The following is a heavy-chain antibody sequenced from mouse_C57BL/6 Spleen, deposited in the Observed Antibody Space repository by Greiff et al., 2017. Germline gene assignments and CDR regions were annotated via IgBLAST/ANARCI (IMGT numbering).Heavy chain of an antibody. CDR3: ARTGTSAMDY. V-gene: IGHV1-69*01. CDR2: IAPSDSYT. Sequence: QVQLQQPGAELVMPGASVKLSCKASGYTFTSYWMHWVKQRPGQGLEWIGEIAPSDSYTNYNQKFKGKSTLTVDKSSSTAYMQLSSLTSEDSAVYYCARTGTSAMDYWGQGTSVTVSS. CDR1: GYTFTSYW. D-gene: IGHD4-1*01. J-gene: IGHJ4*01.